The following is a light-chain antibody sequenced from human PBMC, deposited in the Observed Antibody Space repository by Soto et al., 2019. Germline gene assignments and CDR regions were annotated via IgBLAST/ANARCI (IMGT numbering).Light chain of an antibody. V-gene: IGKV1-5*03. Sequence: DIEMTQSPSTLSASVGDRVTITCRASQSISSWLAWYQQKPGKAPKLLIYKASSVESGVPSRFSGSGSGTESTITISSLQPDYFATYYCQQYNSYSQGFGQGTKVEIK. CDR3: QQYNSYSQG. CDR1: QSISSW. J-gene: IGKJ1*01. CDR2: KAS.